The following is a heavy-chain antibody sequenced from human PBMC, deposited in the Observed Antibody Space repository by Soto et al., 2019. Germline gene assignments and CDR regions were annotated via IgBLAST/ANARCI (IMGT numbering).Heavy chain of an antibody. CDR1: GYTLTELS. Sequence: GASVKVSCKVSGYTLTELSMHWVRQAPGKGLEWMGGFDPEDGETIYAQKFQGRVTMTEDTSKNQFSLKLSSVTAADTAVYYCARWAARTGYYKFLNWFDPWGQGTLVTVSS. D-gene: IGHD3-9*01. J-gene: IGHJ5*02. CDR2: FDPEDGET. V-gene: IGHV1-24*01. CDR3: ARWAARTGYYKFLNWFDP.